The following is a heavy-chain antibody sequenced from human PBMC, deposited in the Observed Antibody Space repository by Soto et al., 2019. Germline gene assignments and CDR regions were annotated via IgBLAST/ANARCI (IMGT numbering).Heavy chain of an antibody. Sequence: SETLSLTCAVYGGSFSGYYWSWIRQPPGKGLEWIGEINHSGSTNYNPSLKSRVTISVDTSKNQFSLKLSSVTAADTAVYYCARGKGVLLWFGELFGFDYWGPGTLVTVSS. CDR3: ARGKGVLLWFGELFGFDY. CDR1: GGSFSGYY. CDR2: INHSGST. J-gene: IGHJ4*02. V-gene: IGHV4-34*01. D-gene: IGHD3-10*01.